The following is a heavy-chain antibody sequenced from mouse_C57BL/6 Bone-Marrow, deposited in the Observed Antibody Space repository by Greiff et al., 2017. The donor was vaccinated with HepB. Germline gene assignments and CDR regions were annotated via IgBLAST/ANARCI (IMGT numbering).Heavy chain of an antibody. V-gene: IGHV14-4*01. CDR3: TPRVGRDYAMDY. Sequence: EVKLMESGAELVRPGASVKLSCTASGFNIKDDYMHWVKQRPEQGLEWIGWIDPENGDTEYASKFQGKATITADTSSNTAYLQLSSLTSEDTAVYYCTPRVGRDYAMDYWGQGTSVTVSS. D-gene: IGHD3-1*01. CDR1: GFNIKDDY. J-gene: IGHJ4*01. CDR2: IDPENGDT.